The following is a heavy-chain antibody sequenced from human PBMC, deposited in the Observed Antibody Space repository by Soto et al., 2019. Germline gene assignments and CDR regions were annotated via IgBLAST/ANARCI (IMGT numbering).Heavy chain of an antibody. D-gene: IGHD2-2*01. J-gene: IGHJ6*02. V-gene: IGHV3-30*18. CDR1: GFTFSSYG. Sequence: QVQLVESGGGVVQPGRSLRLSCAASGFTFSSYGMHWVRQAPGKGLEWVAVISHDGSNKYYADSVKGRFTISRDNSKNTLYLQKNSLRAEDTAVYYCAKDEYQGGNSVYYGMDVWGQGTTVTVSS. CDR3: AKDEYQGGNSVYYGMDV. CDR2: ISHDGSNK.